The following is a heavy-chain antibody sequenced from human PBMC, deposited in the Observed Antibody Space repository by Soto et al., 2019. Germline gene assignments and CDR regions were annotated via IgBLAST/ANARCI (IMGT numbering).Heavy chain of an antibody. D-gene: IGHD3-16*01. CDR1: GYIFVNYG. Sequence: QVQLLQSGDEVRKPGSSVKVSCKASGYIFVNYGIAWVRQAPVQGLEWMGWIRPYSGNTHYASKVQGRLTMTTDTSTSTAYMDLGSLTSDATAVSYCAMVDNYVTPTPQDVWGQGTTVTVSS. CDR3: AMVDNYVTPTPQDV. CDR2: IRPYSGNT. J-gene: IGHJ6*02. V-gene: IGHV1-18*01.